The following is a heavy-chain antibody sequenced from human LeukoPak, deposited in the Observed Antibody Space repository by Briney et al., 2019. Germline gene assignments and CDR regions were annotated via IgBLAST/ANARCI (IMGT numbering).Heavy chain of an antibody. CDR2: IWYDGGNK. V-gene: IGHV3-33*01. J-gene: IGHJ4*02. CDR3: ARDRRMQGRGSPPGY. Sequence: GGSLRLSCAASGFTFSSYGMHWVRQAPGKGLEWVAVIWYDGGNKYYADSVKGRFTISRDNSKNTLYLQMNSLRAEDTAVYYCARDRRMQGRGSPPGYWGQGTLVTVSS. CDR1: GFTFSSYG. D-gene: IGHD6-19*01.